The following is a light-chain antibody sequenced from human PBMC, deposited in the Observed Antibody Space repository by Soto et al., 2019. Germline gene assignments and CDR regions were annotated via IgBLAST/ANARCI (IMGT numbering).Light chain of an antibody. CDR1: SNDVGGYSY. J-gene: IGLJ1*01. V-gene: IGLV2-8*01. Sequence: QSVLTQPPSASGSPGQSVTISCTGTSNDVGGYSYVSWYQQHPGTAPKLMIYEVSKRPSGIPDRFSGSKSGNTASLTVSGLQAEDEADYYCISYVGNDNFVFGTGTKVTVL. CDR3: ISYVGNDNFV. CDR2: EVS.